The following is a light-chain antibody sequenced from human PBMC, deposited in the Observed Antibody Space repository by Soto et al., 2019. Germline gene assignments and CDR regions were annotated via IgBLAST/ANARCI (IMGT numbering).Light chain of an antibody. J-gene: IGKJ1*01. V-gene: IGKV1-39*01. Sequence: DIQMTQSPSSLSASVGDRVTITCRASQSLRSYLNWYQQKPGKAPKILIYAASSLQGGVPSRFSGSGSWTDVTLTISSLQPEDFATYYCQQCYSHRTFGQGTKVEIK. CDR1: QSLRSY. CDR2: AAS. CDR3: QQCYSHRT.